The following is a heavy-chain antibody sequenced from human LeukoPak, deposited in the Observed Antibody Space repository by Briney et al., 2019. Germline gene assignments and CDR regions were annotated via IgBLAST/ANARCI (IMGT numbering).Heavy chain of an antibody. V-gene: IGHV4-59*01. CDR1: GGSIDTFY. CDR3: ARDEHGFIDY. CDR2: IYYSGIT. J-gene: IGHJ4*02. Sequence: SETLSLTCTVSGGSIDTFYWSWLRQPPGKGLEWVGRIYYSGITDYNPSLKSRVSISVDTSKNQFSLKLSSVTAADTAVYYCARDEHGFIDYWGQGTLVTVSS. D-gene: IGHD4-17*01.